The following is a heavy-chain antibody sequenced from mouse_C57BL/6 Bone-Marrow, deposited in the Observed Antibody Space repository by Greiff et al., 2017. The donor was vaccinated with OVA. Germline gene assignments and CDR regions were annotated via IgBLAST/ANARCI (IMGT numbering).Heavy chain of an antibody. J-gene: IGHJ1*03. D-gene: IGHD2-4*01. CDR1: GFSLTSYG. V-gene: IGHV2-5*01. Sequence: VKLQESGPGLVQPSQSLSITCTVSGFSLTSYGVHWVRQSPGKGLEWLGVIWRGGSTDYNAAFMSRLSITKDNSKSQVFFKMNSLQADDTAIYYCAKKHYDYEGGYFDVWGTGTTVTVSS. CDR3: AKKHYDYEGGYFDV. CDR2: IWRGGST.